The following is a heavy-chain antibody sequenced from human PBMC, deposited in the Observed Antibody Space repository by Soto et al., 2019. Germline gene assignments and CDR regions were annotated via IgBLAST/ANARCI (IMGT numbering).Heavy chain of an antibody. J-gene: IGHJ6*02. CDR2: INHSGST. D-gene: IGHD6-13*01. CDR1: GGSFSGYY. V-gene: IGHV4-34*01. Sequence: SETLSLTCAVYGGSFSGYYWSWIRQPPGKGLEWIGEINHSGSTNYNPSIKSRVTISVDTSKNQFSLKLSSVTAADTAVYYCASGNSVIAAAGTYYYYGMDVWGQGTTVTVS. CDR3: ASGNSVIAAAGTYYYYGMDV.